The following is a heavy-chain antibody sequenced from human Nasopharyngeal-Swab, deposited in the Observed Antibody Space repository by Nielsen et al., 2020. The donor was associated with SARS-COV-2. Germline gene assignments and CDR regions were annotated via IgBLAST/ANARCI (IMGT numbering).Heavy chain of an antibody. J-gene: IGHJ4*02. D-gene: IGHD5-12*01. Sequence: VRQAPGKGLVWVSRIDSDGSSTSYADSVKGRFTISRGNAKNTLYLQMNSLRAEGTAVYYCASLGVATFKPDYWGQGTLVTVSS. CDR2: IDSDGSST. V-gene: IGHV3-74*01. CDR3: ASLGVATFKPDY.